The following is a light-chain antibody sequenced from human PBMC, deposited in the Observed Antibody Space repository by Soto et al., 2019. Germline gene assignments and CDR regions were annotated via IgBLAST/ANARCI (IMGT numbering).Light chain of an antibody. CDR3: QQYNNWPLT. CDR2: GAS. V-gene: IGKV3-15*01. Sequence: EIVITQSPATLSVSPGERATLSCRASQSVSSDLAWYEQKPGQAPRLLIYGASTRATGIPARFSGSGSGTEFTLTISSLQSEDFAVYYCQQYNNWPLTFGGGTQGGYQ. CDR1: QSVSSD. J-gene: IGKJ4*01.